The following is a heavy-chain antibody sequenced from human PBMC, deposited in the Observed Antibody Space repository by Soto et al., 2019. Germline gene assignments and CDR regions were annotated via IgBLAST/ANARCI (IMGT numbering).Heavy chain of an antibody. V-gene: IGHV4-30-4*01. D-gene: IGHD3-22*01. J-gene: IGHJ4*02. Sequence: TLSLTCTVSGGSISSGDYYWSWIRQPPGKGLEWIRYIYYSGSTYYNPSLKSRVTISVDTSKNQFSLKLSSVTAADTAVYYCARVRREYDNSGPVDYWGQGTLVTVSS. CDR1: GGSISSGDYY. CDR3: ARVRREYDNSGPVDY. CDR2: IYYSGST.